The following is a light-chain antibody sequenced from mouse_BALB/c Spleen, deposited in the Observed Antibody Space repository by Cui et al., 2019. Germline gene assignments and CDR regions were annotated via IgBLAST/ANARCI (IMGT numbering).Light chain of an antibody. CDR3: VQYAQFPFT. V-gene: IGKV14-100*01. CDR1: QGISSN. J-gene: IGKJ4*01. CDR2: HGT. Sequence: DILMTQYTSSMSVSLGDTVSITCHASQGISSNIGWLQQKPGKSFKGLIYHGTNLEDGVPSRFSGSGSGADYSLTISSLESEDFADYYCVQYAQFPFTFGSGTKLEIK.